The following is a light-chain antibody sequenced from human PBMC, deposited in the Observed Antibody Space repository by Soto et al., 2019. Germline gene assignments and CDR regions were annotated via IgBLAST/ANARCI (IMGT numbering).Light chain of an antibody. Sequence: EIVMTQSPATLSVSPGERATLSCRASQSVSRNLAWYQKKPGQAPRLLIYGASTRATGIPARFSGSGSGTEFTLTISSLQSEDFAVYYCQQYNNWPQTFGQGTKVEIK. CDR2: GAS. CDR3: QQYNNWPQT. J-gene: IGKJ1*01. V-gene: IGKV3-15*01. CDR1: QSVSRN.